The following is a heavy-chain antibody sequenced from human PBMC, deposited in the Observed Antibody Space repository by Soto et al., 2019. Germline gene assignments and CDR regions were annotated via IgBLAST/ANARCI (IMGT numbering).Heavy chain of an antibody. J-gene: IGHJ4*02. CDR3: ARILDYYDSSGTDY. D-gene: IGHD3-22*01. CDR2: INHSGST. Sequence: PSEALSLTCAVYGGSVSGYYWSWIRQPPGKGLEWIGEINHSGSTNYNPSLKSRVTISVDTPKNQFSLKLSSVTAADTAVYYCARILDYYDSSGTDYWGQGTLVTGSS. CDR1: GGSVSGYY. V-gene: IGHV4-34*01.